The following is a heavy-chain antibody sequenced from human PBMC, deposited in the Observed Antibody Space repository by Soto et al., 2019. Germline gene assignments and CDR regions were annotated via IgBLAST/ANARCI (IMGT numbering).Heavy chain of an antibody. J-gene: IGHJ3*02. CDR3: AKGLCFVRRLFFLLPEGLHI. CDR2: ISYDGDKK. V-gene: IGHV3-30*18. Sequence: GVLRLSCTASGFSFSSFGIHWVRQAPGTGLEWAASISYDGDKKYSADSVKGRFTVSRHNSKNTLYFQLNSVTADDTAVYYCAKGLCFVRRLFFLLPEGLHIWGQAKVVTVSS. CDR1: GFSFSSFG. D-gene: IGHD3-10*01.